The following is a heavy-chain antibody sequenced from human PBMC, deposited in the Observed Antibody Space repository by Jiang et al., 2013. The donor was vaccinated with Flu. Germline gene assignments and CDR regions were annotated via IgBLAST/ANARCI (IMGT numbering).Heavy chain of an antibody. V-gene: IGHV4-39*01. CDR3: ARHGKDIVVVVAGSGWFDP. D-gene: IGHD2-15*01. J-gene: IGHJ5*02. Sequence: KPSETLSLTCTVSGGSISSSSYYWGWIRQPPGKGLEWIGSIYYSGSTYYNPSLKSRVTISVDTSKNQFSLKLSSVTATDTAVYYCARHGKDIVVVVAGSGWFDPWGQGTLVTVSS. CDR1: GGSISSSSYY. CDR2: IYYSGST.